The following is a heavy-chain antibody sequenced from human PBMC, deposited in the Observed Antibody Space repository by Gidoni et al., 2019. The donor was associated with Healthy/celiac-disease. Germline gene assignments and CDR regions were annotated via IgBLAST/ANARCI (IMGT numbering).Heavy chain of an antibody. J-gene: IGHJ6*02. V-gene: IGHV3-23*01. CDR2: ISGSGATT. D-gene: IGHD6-19*01. CDR1: GLPLTSYA. Sequence: EVQLLESGGGLVQPGGYLTIPCAASGLPLTSYALSWVRQAPGKGLVWVSSISGSGATTYYANSVKGRLTISRDKSRNPLYLQMNSLRAEDTAVYYCATQSLAVAGTSNALDVWGQGTTVTSP. CDR3: ATQSLAVAGTSNALDV.